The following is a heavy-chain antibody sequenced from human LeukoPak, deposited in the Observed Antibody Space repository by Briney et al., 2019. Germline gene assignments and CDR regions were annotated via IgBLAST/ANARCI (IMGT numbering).Heavy chain of an antibody. J-gene: IGHJ6*02. CDR3: ARGLGNSGYYYYYGMDV. Sequence: GESLKISCKGSGYSFTSYWIGWVRPMPGKGLEWMGIIYPGDSDTRYSPSFQGQVTISADKSISTAYLQWSSLKASDTAMYYCARGLGNSGYYYYYGMDVWGQGTTVTVSS. D-gene: IGHD4-23*01. CDR1: GYSFTSYW. V-gene: IGHV5-51*01. CDR2: IYPGDSDT.